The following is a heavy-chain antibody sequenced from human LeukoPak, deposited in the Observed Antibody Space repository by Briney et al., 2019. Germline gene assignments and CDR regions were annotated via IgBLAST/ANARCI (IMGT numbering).Heavy chain of an antibody. J-gene: IGHJ6*02. D-gene: IGHD1-14*01. Sequence: PGGSLRLSCAASGFTFSSYGMHWVRQAPGKGLEWVVFIRYDGSNKYYADSVKGRFTISRDNSKNTLYLQMNSLRAEDTAVYYCASRPGYYYYGMDVWGQGTTVTVSS. CDR3: ASRPGYYYYGMDV. CDR1: GFTFSSYG. CDR2: IRYDGSNK. V-gene: IGHV3-30*02.